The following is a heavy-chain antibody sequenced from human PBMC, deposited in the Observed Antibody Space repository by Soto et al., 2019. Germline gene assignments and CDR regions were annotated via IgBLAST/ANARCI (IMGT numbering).Heavy chain of an antibody. CDR1: GFTFSSYA. CDR3: ARAGCDGGSCYTLVGLRYGMDV. J-gene: IGHJ6*02. CDR2: ISYDGNNK. D-gene: IGHD2-15*01. V-gene: IGHV3-30-3*01. Sequence: QVQLVESGGGVVQPGRSLRLSCVASGFTFSSYAMRWVRQAPGKGLEWVAVISYDGNNKYYADSVKGRFTISRDNSKNTLYLQMNSLRLEDTAVYYCARAGCDGGSCYTLVGLRYGMDVWGQGTTVTVSS.